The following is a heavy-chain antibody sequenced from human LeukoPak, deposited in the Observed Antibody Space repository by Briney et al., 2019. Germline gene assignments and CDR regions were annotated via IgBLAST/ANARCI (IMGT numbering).Heavy chain of an antibody. V-gene: IGHV3-48*04. J-gene: IGHJ4*02. Sequence: PGGSLRLSCAVSGFTFSSYSMNWVRQAPGKGLEWVSYISGSSSAIYYVDSVKGRFTISRDNAKNSLYLQMNSLRAEDTAVYYCARVEWEGPHPTLNYWGQGTLVIVSS. CDR1: GFTFSSYS. CDR2: ISGSSSAI. CDR3: ARVEWEGPHPTLNY. D-gene: IGHD1-26*01.